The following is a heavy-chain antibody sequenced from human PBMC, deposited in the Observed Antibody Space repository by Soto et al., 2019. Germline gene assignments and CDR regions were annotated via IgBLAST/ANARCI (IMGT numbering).Heavy chain of an antibody. Sequence: QVQLQESGPGLVKPSQTLSLTCTVSGGCISSGGYYWSWIRQHPGKGLEWIGYIYYSGSTYYNPSLKSRVTISVDTSKNQFSLKLSSVTAADTAVYYCARGYDYGDYNWFDPWGQGTLVTVSS. J-gene: IGHJ5*02. CDR1: GGCISSGGYY. V-gene: IGHV4-31*03. CDR3: ARGYDYGDYNWFDP. CDR2: IYYSGST. D-gene: IGHD4-17*01.